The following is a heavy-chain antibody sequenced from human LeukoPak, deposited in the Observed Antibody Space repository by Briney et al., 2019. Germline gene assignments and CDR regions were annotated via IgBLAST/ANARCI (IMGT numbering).Heavy chain of an antibody. V-gene: IGHV4-31*03. D-gene: IGHD3-10*01. CDR3: ARVTSGGSGSDSWFDP. Sequence: SQTLSLTCTVSGCSISSGGYYWSWIRQHPGKGLEWIGYIYYSGSTYYNPSLKSRVTISVDTSKNQFSLKLSSVTAADTAVYYCARVTSGGSGSDSWFDPWGQGTLVTVSS. J-gene: IGHJ5*02. CDR1: GCSISSGGYY. CDR2: IYYSGST.